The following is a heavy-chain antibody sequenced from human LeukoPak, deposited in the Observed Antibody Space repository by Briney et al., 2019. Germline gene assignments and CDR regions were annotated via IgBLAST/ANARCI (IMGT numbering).Heavy chain of an antibody. CDR1: GFTVSSNY. D-gene: IGHD3-3*01. J-gene: IGHJ6*02. Sequence: GGSLRLSCAASGFTVSSNYMSWVRQAPGKGLEWVSVIYSGGSTYYADSVKGRFTISRDNSKNTLYLQMNSLRAEDTVEYYCANTRPISYGMDVWGQGTTVTVSS. V-gene: IGHV3-66*01. CDR2: IYSGGST. CDR3: ANTRPISYGMDV.